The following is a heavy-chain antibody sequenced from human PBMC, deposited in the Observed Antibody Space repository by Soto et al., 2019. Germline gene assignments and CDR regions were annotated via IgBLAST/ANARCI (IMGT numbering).Heavy chain of an antibody. CDR1: GGSFSSYA. J-gene: IGHJ6*02. Sequence: ASVKVSCKASGGSFSSYAISWVRQAPGQGLEWMGGIIPIFGTANYAQKFQGRVTITADESTSTAYMELSSLRSEDTAVYYCARGAGTLNYYYGMDVWGQGTTVTVSS. CDR2: IIPIFGTA. V-gene: IGHV1-69*13. D-gene: IGHD1-7*01. CDR3: ARGAGTLNYYYGMDV.